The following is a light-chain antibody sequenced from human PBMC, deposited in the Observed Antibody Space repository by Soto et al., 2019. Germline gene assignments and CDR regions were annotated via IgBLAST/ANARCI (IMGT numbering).Light chain of an antibody. CDR3: QQYNDWPKLT. CDR1: QSVSSN. Sequence: EIVMTQSPATLSVSPGERATLSCRASQSVSSNLAWYQHKPGQAPRLLIYGASTRATGIPDRFSGSGSGTAFTLTIISLQSEDFVVYYCQQYNDWPKLTFGGGTKVEIK. CDR2: GAS. J-gene: IGKJ4*01. V-gene: IGKV3-15*01.